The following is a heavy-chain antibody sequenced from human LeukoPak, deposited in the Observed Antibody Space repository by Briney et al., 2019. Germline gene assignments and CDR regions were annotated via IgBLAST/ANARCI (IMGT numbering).Heavy chain of an antibody. D-gene: IGHD5-12*01. V-gene: IGHV3-7*03. CDR1: GVTFSSYW. J-gene: IGHJ4*02. CDR2: IKEDGSEK. CDR3: ARRSSGYGGFDY. Sequence: GGSLRLSCAASGVTFSSYWMSWVRQAPGKGLEWVANIKEDGSEKYYVDSVKGRFTISRDNAKNSLYLQMNSLRAEDTALYHCARRSSGYGGFDYWGQGTLVTVSS.